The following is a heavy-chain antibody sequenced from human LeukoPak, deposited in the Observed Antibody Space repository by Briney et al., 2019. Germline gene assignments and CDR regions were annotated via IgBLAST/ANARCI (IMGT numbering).Heavy chain of an antibody. CDR1: GGSISSYY. V-gene: IGHV4-4*08. CDR3: ARYGSATIARFDY. J-gene: IGHJ4*02. CDR2: IYHSGST. Sequence: SETLSLTCTVSGGSISSYYWSWIRQSPGKGLEWIGYIYHSGSTIYNPSLKSRVIISVDTSQNQFSLNLTSVTAADTAVYYCARYGSATIARFDYWGQGTLVTVSS. D-gene: IGHD5-24*01.